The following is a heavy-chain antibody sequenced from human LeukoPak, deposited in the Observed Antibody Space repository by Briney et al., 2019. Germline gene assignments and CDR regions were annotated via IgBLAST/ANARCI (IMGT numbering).Heavy chain of an antibody. CDR2: IKSKTDGGTT. V-gene: IGHV3-15*01. Sequence: GGSLRLSCAASGLTFSNAWMSWVRKAPGKGLEWVGRIKSKTDGGTTDYAAPVKGRFTISRDDSKNTLYLQMNSLKTEDTAVYYCTTVGDYGSGMSNDAFDIWGQGTMVTVSS. CDR1: GLTFSNAW. J-gene: IGHJ3*02. CDR3: TTVGDYGSGMSNDAFDI. D-gene: IGHD3-10*01.